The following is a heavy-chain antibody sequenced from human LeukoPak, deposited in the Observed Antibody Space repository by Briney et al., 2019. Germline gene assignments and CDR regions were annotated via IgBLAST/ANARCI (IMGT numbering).Heavy chain of an antibody. J-gene: IGHJ4*02. V-gene: IGHV3-7*01. CDR1: GFNFRSYW. CDR2: IKQDGSEK. Sequence: GGSLRLSCATSGFNFRSYWMSWVRQAPGKGLEWVANIKQDGSEKYYVDSVKGRFTISRDNAKNSLYLQMNSLKAEDTAVYYCARLEDDYGDYWGQGTLVTVSS. CDR3: ARLEDDYGDY. D-gene: IGHD5-24*01.